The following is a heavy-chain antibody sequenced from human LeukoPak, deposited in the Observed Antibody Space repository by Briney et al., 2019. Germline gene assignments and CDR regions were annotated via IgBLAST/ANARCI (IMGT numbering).Heavy chain of an antibody. Sequence: ASVKVSCKASGYTFTGYYMHWVRQAPGQGLEWMGWINPNSGGTNYAQKFQGRVTMTRDTSISTAYMELSRLRSDDTAVYYCARKGPDCYNWNDFDYWGQGTLVTVSS. J-gene: IGHJ4*02. V-gene: IGHV1-2*02. CDR2: INPNSGGT. D-gene: IGHD1-1*01. CDR1: GYTFTGYY. CDR3: ARKGPDCYNWNDFDY.